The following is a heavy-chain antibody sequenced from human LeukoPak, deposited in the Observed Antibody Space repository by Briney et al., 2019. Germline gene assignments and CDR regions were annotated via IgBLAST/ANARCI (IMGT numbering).Heavy chain of an antibody. CDR1: GYTFTGYY. D-gene: IGHD6-6*01. CDR3: ARLGIAARPGYYYYGMDV. J-gene: IGHJ6*02. Sequence: GASVKVSCKASGYTFTGYYMHWVRQAPGQGLEWMGWINPNSGGTNYAQKFQGRVTMTRDTSISTAYVELSRLRSDDTAVYYCARLGIAARPGYYYYGMDVWGQGTTVTVSS. V-gene: IGHV1-2*02. CDR2: INPNSGGT.